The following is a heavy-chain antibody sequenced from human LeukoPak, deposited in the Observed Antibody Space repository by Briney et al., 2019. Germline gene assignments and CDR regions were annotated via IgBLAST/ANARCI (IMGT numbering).Heavy chain of an antibody. CDR1: GGSFSGYY. V-gene: IGHV4-34*01. CDR2: INHSGST. J-gene: IGHJ4*02. D-gene: IGHD4-17*01. CDR3: ARLKRIMTTVPQFDY. Sequence: SETLSLTCAVYGGSFSGYYWSWIRQPPGKGREWIGEINHSGSTNYNPSLNSRVTISVDTSKNQFSLKLSSVTAADTAVYYCARLKRIMTTVPQFDYWGQGTLVTASS.